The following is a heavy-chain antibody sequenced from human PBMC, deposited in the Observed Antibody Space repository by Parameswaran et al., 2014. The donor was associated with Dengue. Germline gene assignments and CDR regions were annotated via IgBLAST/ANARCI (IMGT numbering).Heavy chain of an antibody. V-gene: IGHV4-39*01. Sequence: GSLRLSCTVSGGSISSSSYYWGWIRQPPGKGLEWIGSIYYSGSTYYNPSLKSRVTISVDTSKNQFSLKLSSVTAADTAVYYCARLSGYDPLYYYYYGMDVWGQGTTVTVSS. CDR1: GGSISSSSYY. D-gene: IGHD5-12*01. CDR2: IYYSGST. CDR3: ARLSGYDPLYYYYYGMDV. J-gene: IGHJ6*02.